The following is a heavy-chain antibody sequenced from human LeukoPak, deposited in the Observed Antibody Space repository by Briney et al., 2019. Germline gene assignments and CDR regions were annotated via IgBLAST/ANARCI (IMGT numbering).Heavy chain of an antibody. CDR1: GYTLTELS. V-gene: IGHV1-24*01. J-gene: IGHJ4*02. Sequence: ASVKVSCKVSGYTLTELSMHRVRQAPGKGLEWMGGFDPEDGETIYAQKFQGRVTMTEDTSTDTAYMELSSLRSEDTAVYYCAIPRPGGDCYYYWGQGTLVTVSS. CDR3: AIPRPGGDCYYY. CDR2: FDPEDGET. D-gene: IGHD2-21*02.